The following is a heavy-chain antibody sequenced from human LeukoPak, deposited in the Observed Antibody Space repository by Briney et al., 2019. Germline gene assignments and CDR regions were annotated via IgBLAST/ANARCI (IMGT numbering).Heavy chain of an antibody. J-gene: IGHJ5*02. CDR3: ARVRMIATRWFDP. CDR2: MNPNSGNT. V-gene: IGHV1-8*03. CDR1: GYTLTSYD. D-gene: IGHD3-22*01. Sequence: GASVKVSCKASGYTLTSYDINWVRQATRQGPELMGWMNPNSGNTGYAQKCQGRVTITRNTSISTAYMELSSLRSEDTAVYYCARVRMIATRWFDPWGQGTLVTVSS.